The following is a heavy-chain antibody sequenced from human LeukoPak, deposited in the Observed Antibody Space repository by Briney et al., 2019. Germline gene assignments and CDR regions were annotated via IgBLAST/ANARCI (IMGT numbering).Heavy chain of an antibody. V-gene: IGHV3-23*01. CDR1: GFTFSSYA. CDR3: ARTTGYSSGGDYFDY. D-gene: IGHD6-19*01. Sequence: GGSLRLSCAASGFTFSSYAMSWVRQAPGKGLEWVSAISGSGGSTYYADSVKGRFTTSRDNSKNTLYLQMNSLRAEDTAVYYCARTTGYSSGGDYFDYWGQGTLVTVSS. CDR2: ISGSGGST. J-gene: IGHJ4*02.